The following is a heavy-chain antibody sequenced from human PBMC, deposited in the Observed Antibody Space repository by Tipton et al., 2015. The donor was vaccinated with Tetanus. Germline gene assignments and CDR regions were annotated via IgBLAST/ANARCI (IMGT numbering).Heavy chain of an antibody. CDR2: IHYSGIT. D-gene: IGHD6-19*01. J-gene: IGHJ4*02. V-gene: IGHV4-39*01. CDR3: TSDITSAWFYY. CDR1: GGSISNPKY. Sequence: TLSLTCSVSGGSISNPKYWGWIRQSPGKGLEWIGTIHYSGITYYNPSLKSRVTMSVDTSKNQFSLRLNSVTAADTALYYRTSDITSAWFYYWGQGTLVTVSS.